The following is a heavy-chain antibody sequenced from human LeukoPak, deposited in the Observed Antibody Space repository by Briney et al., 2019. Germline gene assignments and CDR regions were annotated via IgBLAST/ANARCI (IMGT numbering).Heavy chain of an antibody. CDR1: GYSFPNYW. CDR3: ARGPLTASGHFDF. CDR2: IYPGGSDT. J-gene: IGHJ4*02. D-gene: IGHD6-13*01. V-gene: IGHV5-51*01. Sequence: GESLKISCQASGYSFPNYWIGWVRQKPGKGLEYMGIIYPGGSDTRYNPSFQGQVTISADKSINTAYLRWSSLKASDTALYYCARGPLTASGHFDFWGRGTLVTVSS.